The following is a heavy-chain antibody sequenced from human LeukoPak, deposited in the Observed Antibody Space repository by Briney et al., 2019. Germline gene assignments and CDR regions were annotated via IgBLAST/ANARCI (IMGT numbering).Heavy chain of an antibody. D-gene: IGHD6-13*01. J-gene: IGHJ5*02. CDR3: ARVAAGTYWFDP. Sequence: PGGSLRLSCAASGFSYSSYGFHWVRQAPGKGLEGVAILWHEGHNKHYADSVKGRFTISRDNYKNTLYLQMNSLRAEDTALYYCARVAAGTYWFDPWGQGTLVTVLS. V-gene: IGHV3-33*01. CDR2: LWHEGHNK. CDR1: GFSYSSYG.